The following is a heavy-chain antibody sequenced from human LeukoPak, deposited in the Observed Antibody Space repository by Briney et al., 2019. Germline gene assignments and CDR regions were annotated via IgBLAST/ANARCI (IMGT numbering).Heavy chain of an antibody. CDR3: ARTAAAGIYYYYYYMDV. D-gene: IGHD6-13*01. V-gene: IGHV1-18*04. CDR1: GYTFTDYY. J-gene: IGHJ6*03. CDR2: ISAYNGNT. Sequence: ASVKVSCKASGYTFTDYYMHWVRQAPGQGLEWMGWISAYNGNTNYAQKLQGRVTMTTDTSTSTAYMELRSLRSDDTAVYYCARTAAAGIYYYYYYMDVWGKGTTVTVSS.